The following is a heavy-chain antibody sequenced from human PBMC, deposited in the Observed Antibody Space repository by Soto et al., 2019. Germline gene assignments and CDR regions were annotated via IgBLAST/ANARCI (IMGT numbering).Heavy chain of an antibody. V-gene: IGHV1-2*04. D-gene: IGHD3-22*01. Sequence: QVQLVQSGAEVKKPGASVKVSCKASGYTFTGYYMHWVRQAPGQGLEWMGWINPNSGGTNYAQKFQGWVTMTRETSISTAYMELSRLRSDDTAVYYCARESHGYYYDSSGYWGMYNRFDPWGQGTLVTVSS. CDR1: GYTFTGYY. CDR2: INPNSGGT. J-gene: IGHJ5*02. CDR3: ARESHGYYYDSSGYWGMYNRFDP.